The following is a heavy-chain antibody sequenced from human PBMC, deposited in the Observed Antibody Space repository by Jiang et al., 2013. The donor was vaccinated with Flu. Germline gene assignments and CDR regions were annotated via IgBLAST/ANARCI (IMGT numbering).Heavy chain of an antibody. D-gene: IGHD3-9*01. J-gene: IGHJ4*02. CDR2: ISGSGGST. CDR3: AKDPFYDILSTRDYFDY. CDR1: GFTFSSYA. V-gene: IGHV3-23*01. Sequence: RLSCAASGFTFSSYAMSWVRQAPGKGLEWVSAISGSGGSTYYADSVKGRFTISRDNSKNTLYLQMNSLRAEDTAVYYCAKDPFYDILSTRDYFDYWGQGTLVPVSS.